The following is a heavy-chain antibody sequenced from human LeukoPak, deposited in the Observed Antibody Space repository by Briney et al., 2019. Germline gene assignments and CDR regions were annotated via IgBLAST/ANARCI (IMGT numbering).Heavy chain of an antibody. J-gene: IGHJ4*02. CDR2: TSSDLNVK. CDR3: AREGPSSSWYFDY. Sequence: PGGSLRLSCAASGFTFRNYVIHWVRQAPGKGLEWVAVTSSDLNVKLYADSVKGRFTISRDNSKNTLYLQMNSLRAEDTAVYYCAREGPSSSWYFDYWGQGTLVTVSS. D-gene: IGHD6-13*01. V-gene: IGHV3-30*14. CDR1: GFTFRNYV.